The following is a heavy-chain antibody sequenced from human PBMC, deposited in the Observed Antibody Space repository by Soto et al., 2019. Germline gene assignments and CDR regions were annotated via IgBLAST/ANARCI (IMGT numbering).Heavy chain of an antibody. J-gene: IGHJ4*02. V-gene: IGHV4-61*08. Sequence: ASETLSLTCTVSGGSISSGGYYWSWIRQHPGKGLEWIGYIYYSRSANYNPSLKSRVTLSVDTSTNQCSLTLSSMTAADTAVYYCALSSMAVVPEYWVQGTLVTVSS. CDR3: ALSSMAVVPEY. D-gene: IGHD3-22*01. CDR2: IYYSRSA. CDR1: GGSISSGGYY.